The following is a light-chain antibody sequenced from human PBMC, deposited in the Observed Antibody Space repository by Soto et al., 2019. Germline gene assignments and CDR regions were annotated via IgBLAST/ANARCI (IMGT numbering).Light chain of an antibody. V-gene: IGKV1-5*03. CDR3: QHYNSYSEA. CDR1: QTISSW. J-gene: IGKJ1*01. Sequence: DIQMTQSPSTLSGSVGXRXTXTXXASQTISSWLAWYQQKPGKAPKLLIYKASTLKSGVPSRFSGSGSGTEFTLTISSLKPDDFATYYCQHYNSYSEAFGQGTKVDIK. CDR2: KAS.